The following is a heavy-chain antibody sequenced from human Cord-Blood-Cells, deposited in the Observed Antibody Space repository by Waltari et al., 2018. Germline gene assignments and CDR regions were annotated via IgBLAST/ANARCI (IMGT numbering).Heavy chain of an antibody. CDR3: AREQNTFGVENYYYYYGMDV. CDR1: GYTFTGYY. Sequence: QVQLVQSGAEVKKPGASVKVSCKASGYTFTGYYMHWVRQAPGQGLEWMGWINPNSGGTNYAQKFQGRVTMTRDTSISTAYMELSRLRSDDTAVYYCAREQNTFGVENYYYYYGMDVWGQGTTVTVSS. CDR2: INPNSGGT. V-gene: IGHV1-2*02. D-gene: IGHD3-3*01. J-gene: IGHJ6*02.